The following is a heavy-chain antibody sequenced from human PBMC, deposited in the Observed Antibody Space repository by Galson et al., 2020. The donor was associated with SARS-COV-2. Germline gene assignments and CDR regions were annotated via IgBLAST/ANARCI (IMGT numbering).Heavy chain of an antibody. Sequence: GESLKISCAASGFTFSSYDMHWVRQATGKGLEWVSAIGTAGDTYYPGSVKGRFTISRENAKNSLYLQMNSLRAGDTAVYYCARGEIFYGSGSYYYYGMDVWGQGTTVTVSS. J-gene: IGHJ6*02. D-gene: IGHD3-10*01. V-gene: IGHV3-13*01. CDR2: IGTAGDT. CDR1: GFTFSSYD. CDR3: ARGEIFYGSGSYYYYGMDV.